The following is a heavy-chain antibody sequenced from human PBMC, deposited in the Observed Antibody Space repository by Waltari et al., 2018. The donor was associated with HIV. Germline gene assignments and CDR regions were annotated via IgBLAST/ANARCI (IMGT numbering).Heavy chain of an antibody. D-gene: IGHD4-17*01. V-gene: IGHV3-30*18. CDR3: VNDFYGGNSRWDYFEH. Sequence: QGKLVESGGAVVQPGGSLRLSCVAPGLAFSSYAMPRVRQAPGKGLEWVAVMSSDGNKRHYAGAVKGRFTISRDNSKDTLYLEMDSLRIEDTALYYCVNDFYGGNSRWDYFEHWGQGTLVTVSS. CDR1: GLAFSSYA. J-gene: IGHJ4*02. CDR2: MSSDGNKR.